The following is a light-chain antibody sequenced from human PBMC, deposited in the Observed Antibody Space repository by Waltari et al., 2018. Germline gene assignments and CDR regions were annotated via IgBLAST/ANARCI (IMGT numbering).Light chain of an antibody. CDR3: CSYAGSSTSVV. CDR1: SRDVGSYNL. CDR2: EVS. Sequence: QSALTQPASVSGSPGQSITISCTGTSRDVGSYNLFSWYQQHPGKAPKLMIYEVSTRPSGVSNRFSGSKSGNTASLTISGLQAEDEADYYCCSYAGSSTSVVFGGGTKLTVL. V-gene: IGLV2-23*02. J-gene: IGLJ2*01.